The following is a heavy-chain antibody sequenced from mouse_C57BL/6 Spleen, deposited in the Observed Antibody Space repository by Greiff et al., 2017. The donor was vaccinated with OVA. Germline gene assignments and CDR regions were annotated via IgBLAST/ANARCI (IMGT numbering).Heavy chain of an antibody. CDR2: ISYDGSN. CDR3: ASVRDDYDAYAMDY. Sequence: EVQLQESGPGLVKPSQSLSLTCSVTGYSITSGYYWNWIRQFPGNKLEWMGYISYDGSNNYNPSLKNRISITRDTSKNQFCLKLNSVTTEDTATYDCASVRDDYDAYAMDYWGQGTSVTVSS. D-gene: IGHD2-4*01. V-gene: IGHV3-6*01. CDR1: GYSITSGYY. J-gene: IGHJ4*01.